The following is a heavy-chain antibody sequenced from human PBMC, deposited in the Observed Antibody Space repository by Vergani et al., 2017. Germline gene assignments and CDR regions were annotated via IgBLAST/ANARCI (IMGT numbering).Heavy chain of an antibody. V-gene: IGHV4-39*01. D-gene: IGHD2-15*01. J-gene: IGHJ5*02. CDR2: IYYSGST. CDR3: PRHWAVVAATNWFDP. Sequence: QVQLQESGPGLVKPSETLSLTCTVSNDSVSNTFYYWGWIRQTPGKGLEWIGSIYYSGSTYYNPSLESRVTMSVDTSKSQFSLKLSSVTAADTAVYYCPRHWAVVAATNWFDPWGQGTLVTVSS. CDR1: NDSVSNTFYY.